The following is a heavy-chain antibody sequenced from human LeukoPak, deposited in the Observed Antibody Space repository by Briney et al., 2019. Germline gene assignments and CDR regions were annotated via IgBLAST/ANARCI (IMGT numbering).Heavy chain of an antibody. V-gene: IGHV1-8*01. J-gene: IGHJ5*02. D-gene: IGHD1-26*01. CDR3: ARGRTIVGAVPSA. Sequence: ASVKVSCKASGYTFTSYDINWVRQATGQGLEWMGWMNPNSGDTGYAQKFQGRATMTRNTSISTAYMELSSLRSEDTAVYYCARGRTIVGAVPSAWGQGTLVTVSS. CDR1: GYTFTSYD. CDR2: MNPNSGDT.